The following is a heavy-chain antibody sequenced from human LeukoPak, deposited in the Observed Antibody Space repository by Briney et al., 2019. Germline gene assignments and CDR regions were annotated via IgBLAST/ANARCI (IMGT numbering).Heavy chain of an antibody. Sequence: PGGSLRLSCAASGFNFSLYGMSWVRQAPGKGLEWVASISSGSGYIYYADSLKGRFTISRDNAKNSVYLQMNSLRAEDTAVYYCARDIFAGQGSYFDYWGQGTLVTVSS. CDR2: ISSGSGYI. D-gene: IGHD3-3*02. CDR1: GFNFSLYG. J-gene: IGHJ4*02. CDR3: ARDIFAGQGSYFDY. V-gene: IGHV3-21*01.